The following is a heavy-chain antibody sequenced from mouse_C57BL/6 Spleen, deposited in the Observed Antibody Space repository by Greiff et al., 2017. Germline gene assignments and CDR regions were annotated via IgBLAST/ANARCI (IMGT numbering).Heavy chain of an antibody. D-gene: IGHD1-1*01. Sequence: VQLQQSVAELVRPGSSVKLSCTASGFTIKNTYMHWVKQRPEQGLEWIGRIDPANGNTKYAPKFQGKATLTADTSSNTAYLQLSSLTSEDSAIYDCANSPDDEGSGRTGYLDVGGTGTTVTVSS. V-gene: IGHV14-3*01. CDR3: ANSPDDEGSGRTGYLDV. CDR1: GFTIKNTY. CDR2: IDPANGNT. J-gene: IGHJ1*03.